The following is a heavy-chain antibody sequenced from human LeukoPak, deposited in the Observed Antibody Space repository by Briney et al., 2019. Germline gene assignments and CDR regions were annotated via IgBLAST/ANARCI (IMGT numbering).Heavy chain of an antibody. V-gene: IGHV1-2*02. CDR2: INPNSSDT. CDR3: ARDWRGSYFPDF. CDR1: GYTLTDYY. J-gene: IGHJ4*02. Sequence: ASVKVSCKASGYTLTDYYMHWVRQAPGQGLEWMGWINPNSSDTNYAQKFQGRVTMTRDTSISTAYMELSRLTSDDTAVYYCARDWRGSYFPDFWGQGTLVTVSS. D-gene: IGHD1-26*01.